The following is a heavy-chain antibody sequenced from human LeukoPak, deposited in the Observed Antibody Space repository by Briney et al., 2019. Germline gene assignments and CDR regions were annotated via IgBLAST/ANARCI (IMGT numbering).Heavy chain of an antibody. CDR1: GGSFSGYY. CDR3: ARPYCSSTSCLGGFAP. J-gene: IGHJ5*02. CDR2: INHSGST. V-gene: IGHV4-34*01. D-gene: IGHD2-2*01. Sequence: PSETLSLTCAVYGGSFSGYYWSWIRQPPGKGLEWIGEINHSGSTNYNPSLKSRVTISVDTSKNQFSLKLSSMTAADTAVYFCARPYCSSTSCLGGFAPWGQGTLVTVHS.